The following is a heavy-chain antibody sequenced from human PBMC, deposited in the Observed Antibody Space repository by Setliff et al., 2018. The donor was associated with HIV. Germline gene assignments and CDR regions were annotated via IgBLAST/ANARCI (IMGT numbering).Heavy chain of an antibody. V-gene: IGHV1-3*01. CDR2: TNGGNAIT. D-gene: IGHD1-26*01. Sequence: ASVKVSCKASGYSFSNYAIHWVRQAPGQGLEWMGWTNGGNAITKFSQKFQGRVTFTRDTSASTAYMELSSPRSEDTAVYYCARAGYLLHYFDSWGQGTLVTVSS. CDR3: ARAGYLLHYFDS. J-gene: IGHJ4*02. CDR1: GYSFSNYA.